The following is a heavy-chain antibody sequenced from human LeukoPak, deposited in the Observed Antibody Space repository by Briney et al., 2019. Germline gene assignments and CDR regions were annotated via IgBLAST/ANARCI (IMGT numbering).Heavy chain of an antibody. J-gene: IGHJ4*02. D-gene: IGHD3-22*01. CDR3: ARRQFDSFGSDY. CDR2: SRNKANGYTT. CDR1: GFTFSDYF. Sequence: GGSLRLSCAASGFTFSDYFMDWVRQAPGKGLEWVGRSRNKANGYTTEYAASVRGRFTISRDDSKNSVYLQMNSVKTEDTAVYYCARRQFDSFGSDYWGQGTLVTVSS. V-gene: IGHV3-72*01.